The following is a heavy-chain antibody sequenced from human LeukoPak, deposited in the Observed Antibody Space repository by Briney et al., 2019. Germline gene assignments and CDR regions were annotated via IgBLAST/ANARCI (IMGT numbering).Heavy chain of an antibody. V-gene: IGHV3-21*01. J-gene: IGHJ4*02. CDR2: ISSSSSYI. D-gene: IGHD1-26*01. CDR1: GFTFSSYS. Sequence: PGGSLRLSCAASGFTFSSYSMNWVRQAPGKGLEWVSSISSSSSYIYYADSVKGRFTISRDNAKNSLYLQMNSLRAEDTAVYYCARDLDSGSFGFDYWGQGTLVTVSS. CDR3: ARDLDSGSFGFDY.